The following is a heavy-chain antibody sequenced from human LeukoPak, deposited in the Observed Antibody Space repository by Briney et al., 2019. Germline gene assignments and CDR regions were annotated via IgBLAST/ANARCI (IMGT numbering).Heavy chain of an antibody. J-gene: IGHJ4*02. V-gene: IGHV1-69*13. CDR1: GGTFSSYA. D-gene: IGHD1-26*01. Sequence: SVKVSCKASGGTFSSYAISWVRQAPGQGLEWMGGIIPIFGTANYAQKFQGRVTITADESTSTAYMGLSSLRSEDTAVYHCARVEVGATRRLFDYWGQGTLVTVSS. CDR3: ARVEVGATRRLFDY. CDR2: IIPIFGTA.